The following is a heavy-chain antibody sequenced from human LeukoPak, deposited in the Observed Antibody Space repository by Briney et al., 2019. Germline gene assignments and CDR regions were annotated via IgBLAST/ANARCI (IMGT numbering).Heavy chain of an antibody. Sequence: GGSLRLSCAASGFTFSSYAMSWVRQAPGKGLEWVSAISGSGDNTYYADSVKGRFTISRDNSKNTLYLQMNSLRADDTAVYYCAKDVVVPVARFDYWGQGTLVAVSS. CDR1: GFTFSSYA. D-gene: IGHD2-2*01. J-gene: IGHJ4*01. CDR2: ISGSGDNT. V-gene: IGHV3-23*01. CDR3: AKDVVVPVARFDY.